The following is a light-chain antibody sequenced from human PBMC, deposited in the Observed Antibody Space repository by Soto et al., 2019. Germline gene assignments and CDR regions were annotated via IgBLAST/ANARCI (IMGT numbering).Light chain of an antibody. J-gene: IGLJ1*01. CDR1: SSDVGGYNF. V-gene: IGLV2-14*03. CDR3: SSYTISSTVV. Sequence: QSVLAQPASVIGSPGQSITISCTGTSSDVGGYNFVSWYQQHPGKAPKLMIYEVSNRPSGVSNRFSGSKSGNTASLTISGLQPEDDADYYCSSYTISSTVVFGTGTKVTV. CDR2: EVS.